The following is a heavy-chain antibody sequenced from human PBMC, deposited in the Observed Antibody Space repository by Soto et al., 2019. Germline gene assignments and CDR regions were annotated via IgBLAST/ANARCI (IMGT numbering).Heavy chain of an antibody. D-gene: IGHD3-10*01. CDR3: AKISPMPVMVRGVIPAFDY. Sequence: GGSLRLSCAASGFTFSSYAMSWVRQAPGKGLEWVSAISGSGGSTYYADSVKGRFTISRDNSKNTLYLQMNSLRAEDTAVYYCAKISPMPVMVRGVIPAFDYWGQGTLVTVSS. CDR1: GFTFSSYA. J-gene: IGHJ4*02. V-gene: IGHV3-23*01. CDR2: ISGSGGST.